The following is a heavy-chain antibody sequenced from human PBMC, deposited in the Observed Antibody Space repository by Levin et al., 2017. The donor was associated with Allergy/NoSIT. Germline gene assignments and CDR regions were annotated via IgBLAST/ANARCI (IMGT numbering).Heavy chain of an antibody. CDR3: ARVYSNWFDP. Sequence: SETLSLTCAVSGYSISSGHYWGWIRQPPGKGLEWIGSIYHSGSTYYNPSLKSRLTISVDTSKNQFSLKLSSVTAADTAVYYCARVYSNWFDPWGQGTLVTVSS. V-gene: IGHV4-38-2*01. CDR2: IYHSGST. CDR1: GYSISSGHY. J-gene: IGHJ5*02. D-gene: IGHD1-26*01.